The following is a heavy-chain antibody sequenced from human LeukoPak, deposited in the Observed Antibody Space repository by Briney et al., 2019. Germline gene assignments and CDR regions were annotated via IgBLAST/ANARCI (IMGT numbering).Heavy chain of an antibody. V-gene: IGHV3-23*01. CDR3: AKDYGGNSPYWYFDL. J-gene: IGHJ2*01. CDR1: EFTFSSYA. CDR2: ISGSGGST. D-gene: IGHD4-23*01. Sequence: PGGSLRLSCAASEFTFSSYAMTWVRQAPGKGLEWVSAISGSGGSTYYADSVKGRFTISRDNSKNTLYLQMDSLRAEDTAVYYCAKDYGGNSPYWYFDLWGRGTLVTVSS.